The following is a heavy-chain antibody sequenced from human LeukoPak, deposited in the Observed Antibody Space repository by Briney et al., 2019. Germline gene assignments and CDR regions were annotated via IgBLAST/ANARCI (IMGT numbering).Heavy chain of an antibody. V-gene: IGHV4-39*07. Sequence: PSETLSLTCTVSGGSISSSSYYWGWIRRPPEKGLEWIGSIYYSGSTYYNPSLKSPVTISVDTSKNQFSLKLSSVTAADTAVYYCARARPYYFDSSGYPMYYFDYWGQGTLDTVSS. D-gene: IGHD3-22*01. CDR3: ARARPYYFDSSGYPMYYFDY. CDR1: GGSISSSSYY. J-gene: IGHJ4*02. CDR2: IYYSGST.